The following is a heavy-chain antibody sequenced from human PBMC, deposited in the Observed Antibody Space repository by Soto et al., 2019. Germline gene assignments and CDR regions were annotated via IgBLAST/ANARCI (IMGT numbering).Heavy chain of an antibody. Sequence: GGSLRLSCSAYEFTLSVFPMHCIRHAPGKGLEYVSAITINGDTTYYADSVKGRFTMFRDISKNTLYLQMTNLRTEDTAIYHCVEEPYYSSAYFDYWGQGTLVTVSS. J-gene: IGHJ4*01. CDR1: EFTLSVFP. V-gene: IGHV3-64D*08. CDR3: VEEPYYSSAYFDY. D-gene: IGHD4-4*01. CDR2: ITINGDTT.